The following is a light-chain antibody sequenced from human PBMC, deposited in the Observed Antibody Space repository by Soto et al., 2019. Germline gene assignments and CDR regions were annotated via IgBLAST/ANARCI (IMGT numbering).Light chain of an antibody. Sequence: EIVMTQSPGTLSLSPGETATLSCRASQTIGRNYLAWYQQKPLQAPRLLIYYISTRAADTTARFSGSGSGADFTLTISSLQSEVSGVYYCQQHSQWPITFGEGTRLEIK. V-gene: IGKV3-15*01. CDR2: YIS. CDR1: QTIGRN. J-gene: IGKJ5*01. CDR3: QQHSQWPIT.